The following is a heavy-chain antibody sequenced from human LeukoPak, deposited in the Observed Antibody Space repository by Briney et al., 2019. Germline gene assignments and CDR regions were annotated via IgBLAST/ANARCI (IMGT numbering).Heavy chain of an antibody. D-gene: IGHD6-13*01. CDR2: IKQDGSEK. J-gene: IGHJ4*02. Sequence: GGSLRLSCAASGFTFSNYAVMWVRQAPGKGLEWVANIKQDGSEKYYVDSVKGRFTISRDNAKNSLYLQMNSLRAEDTAVYYCARVTSSSWLNWGQGTLVTVSS. CDR3: ARVTSSSWLN. V-gene: IGHV3-7*04. CDR1: GFTFSNYA.